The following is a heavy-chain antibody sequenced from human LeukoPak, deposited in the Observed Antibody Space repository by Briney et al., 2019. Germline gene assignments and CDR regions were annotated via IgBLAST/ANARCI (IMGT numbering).Heavy chain of an antibody. D-gene: IGHD3-10*01. CDR1: GYTFTSYD. CDR2: MNPNSGNT. Sequence: GASVKVSCKASGYTFTSYDINWVRQATGQGLEWMGWMNPNSGNTGYAQKLQGRVTMTRNTSISTAYMELSSLRSEDTAVYYCARGPLDFYGSGSYEFDYWGQGTLVTVSS. J-gene: IGHJ4*02. V-gene: IGHV1-8*01. CDR3: ARGPLDFYGSGSYEFDY.